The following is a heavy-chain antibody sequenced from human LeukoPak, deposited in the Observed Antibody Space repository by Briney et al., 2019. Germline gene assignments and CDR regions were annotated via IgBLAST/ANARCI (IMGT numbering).Heavy chain of an antibody. CDR2: IKQDGSDK. D-gene: IGHD1-14*01. CDR3: ATSRTNDY. Sequence: GGSLRLSCAASGFTFSSYWMSWVRQAPGKGLEWVAIIKQDGSDKYYVDSVKGRFAISRDNAEKSLYLQMNSLRAEDTAVYYCATSRTNDYWGHGTLVTVSS. CDR1: GFTFSSYW. V-gene: IGHV3-7*03. J-gene: IGHJ4*01.